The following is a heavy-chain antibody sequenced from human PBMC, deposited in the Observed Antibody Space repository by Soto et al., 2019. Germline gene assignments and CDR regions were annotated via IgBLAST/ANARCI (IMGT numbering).Heavy chain of an antibody. J-gene: IGHJ4*02. Sequence: SSDTLSLTCTVSGGSINSYYWSWIRQPPGKGLEWIGYIYYSGSTNYNPSLESRVTVSVDRSRNQFSLELRSVTAADTAVYYCARVDGYFFFFDNWGQGTQVTVSS. CDR3: ARVDGYFFFFDN. D-gene: IGHD3-22*01. CDR1: GGSINSYY. CDR2: IYYSGST. V-gene: IGHV4-59*01.